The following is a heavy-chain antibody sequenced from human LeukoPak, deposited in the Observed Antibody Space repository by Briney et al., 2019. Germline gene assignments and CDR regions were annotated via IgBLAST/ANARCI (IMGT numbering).Heavy chain of an antibody. Sequence: PGGSLRFSCAASGFTFSSNGIHWFRQPPAKGRDWVAVISYDGSNKYYADSVKGRFTISRDNSKNTLYLQMNSLRAEDTAVYYCAKETIVGARYFDYWGQGTLVTVSS. D-gene: IGHD1-26*01. CDR1: GFTFSSNG. CDR2: ISYDGSNK. J-gene: IGHJ4*02. CDR3: AKETIVGARYFDY. V-gene: IGHV3-30*18.